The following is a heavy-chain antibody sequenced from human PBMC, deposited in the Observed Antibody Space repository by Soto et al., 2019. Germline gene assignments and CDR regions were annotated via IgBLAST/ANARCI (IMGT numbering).Heavy chain of an antibody. D-gene: IGHD5-18*01. J-gene: IGHJ4*02. V-gene: IGHV5-51*01. Sequence: PXESLKISFTGSGYIFVSYWIAWVRQMPGKGLEWMGSIYPGDSDTTYSPSIQGQVTISADKSSTTVYLQWNTLKASDTAMYYCAKTDGYEVEYWGQGTQVSVSS. CDR1: GYIFVSYW. CDR3: AKTDGYEVEY. CDR2: IYPGDSDT.